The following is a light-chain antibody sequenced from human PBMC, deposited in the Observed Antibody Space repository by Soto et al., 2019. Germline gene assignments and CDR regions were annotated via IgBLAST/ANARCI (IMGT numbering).Light chain of an antibody. CDR3: KQYNTWCK. Sequence: IHVTQSPATLSASVGDTGSGTCRASEEVAKFLAWHQQKPGRAPEILISDASDLKSGVTSRFRGSGSVTEFNLTTSGLQTDDSPHYYCKQYNTWCKFGQGT. CDR1: EEVAKF. J-gene: IGKJ1*01. CDR2: DAS. V-gene: IGKV1-5*01.